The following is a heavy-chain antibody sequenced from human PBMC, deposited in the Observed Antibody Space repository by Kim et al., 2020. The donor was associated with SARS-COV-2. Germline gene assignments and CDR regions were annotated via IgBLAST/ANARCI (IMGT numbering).Heavy chain of an antibody. D-gene: IGHD1-26*01. CDR2: IYYSGST. CDR1: GGSISSSSYY. J-gene: IGHJ4*02. CDR3: ASPGGYLSPFDY. V-gene: IGHV4-39*01. Sequence: SETLSLTCTVSGGSISSSSYYWGWIRQPPGKGLEWIGSIYYSGSTYYNPSLKSRVTISVDTSKNQFSLKLSSVTAADTAVYYCASPGGYLSPFDYWGQGTLVTVSS.